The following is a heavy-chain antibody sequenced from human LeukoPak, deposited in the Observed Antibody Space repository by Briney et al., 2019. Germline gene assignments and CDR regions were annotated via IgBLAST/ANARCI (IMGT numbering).Heavy chain of an antibody. CDR2: IYTSENT. Sequence: PSETLSLTCTVSGGSISSYYWSWIRQPAGKGLEWIGRIYTSENTNYNPSLKSRVTMSVDTSRNQFSLELSSVTAADTAVYYCARDRGANGDFSGFDIWGQGTMVTVSS. D-gene: IGHD4-17*01. CDR1: GGSISSYY. CDR3: ARDRGANGDFSGFDI. V-gene: IGHV4-4*07. J-gene: IGHJ3*02.